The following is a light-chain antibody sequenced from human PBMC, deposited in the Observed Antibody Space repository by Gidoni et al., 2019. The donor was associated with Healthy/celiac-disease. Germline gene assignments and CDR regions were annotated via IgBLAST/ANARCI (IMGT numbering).Light chain of an antibody. V-gene: IGLV1-40*01. CDR1: SSNIGAGYD. CDR2: GNS. Sequence: QSVLTQPPSVSGAPGQRVTISCTGSSSNIGAGYDVHWYQQLPVPAPKLLIYGNSNRPSVVPDRFSGSKSGTSASLAITGLHAEDEADYYCQSYDSSLSAVVFGGGTKLTVL. CDR3: QSYDSSLSAVV. J-gene: IGLJ2*01.